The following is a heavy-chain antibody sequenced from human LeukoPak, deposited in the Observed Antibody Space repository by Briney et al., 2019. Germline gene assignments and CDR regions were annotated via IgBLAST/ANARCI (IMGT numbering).Heavy chain of an antibody. V-gene: IGHV4-61*02. J-gene: IGHJ5*02. CDR2: IYTSGST. Sequence: SETLSLICTVSGGSISSGSYYWSWIRQPAGKGLEWLGRIYTSGSTNYNPSLKSRVTISVDTSKNQFSLKLSSVTAADTAVYYRARESGIAVAGTYWFDPWGQGTLVTVSS. CDR3: ARESGIAVAGTYWFDP. CDR1: GGSISSGSYY. D-gene: IGHD6-19*01.